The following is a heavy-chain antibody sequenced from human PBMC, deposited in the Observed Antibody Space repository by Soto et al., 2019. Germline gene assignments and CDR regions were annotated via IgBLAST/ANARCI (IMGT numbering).Heavy chain of an antibody. V-gene: IGHV1-18*01. D-gene: IGHD3-22*01. CDR3: ARDISSPHYYDSSGYVSNWFDP. CDR2: ISAYNGNT. CDR1: GSTFTSYG. J-gene: IGHJ5*02. Sequence: ASVKVSCKASGSTFTSYGISWVRQAPGQGLEWMGWISAYNGNTNYAQKLQGRVTMTTDTSTSTAYMELRSLRSDDTAVYYCARDISSPHYYDSSGYVSNWFDPWGQGTLVTVSS.